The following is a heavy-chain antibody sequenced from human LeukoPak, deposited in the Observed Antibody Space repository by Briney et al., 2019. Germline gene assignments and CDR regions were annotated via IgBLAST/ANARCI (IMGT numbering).Heavy chain of an antibody. CDR1: GGSISRRSYY. J-gene: IGHJ3*02. D-gene: IGHD6-19*01. V-gene: IGHV4-39*07. CDR2: IYYSGST. CDR3: ARDLREWLVRGDAFDI. Sequence: SETLSLTCTVSGGSISRRSYYWGGIRQPPGKGLEWIGSIYYSGSTYYNPSLKSRVTISVDTSKNQFSLKLSSVTAADTDVYYCARDLREWLVRGDAFDIWGQGTMVAVSS.